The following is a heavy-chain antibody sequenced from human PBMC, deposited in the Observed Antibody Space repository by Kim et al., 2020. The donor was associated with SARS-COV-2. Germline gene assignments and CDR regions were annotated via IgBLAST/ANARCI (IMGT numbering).Heavy chain of an antibody. CDR2: ISAHNGNT. Sequence: ASVKVSCKASGYTFTNYGISWVRQAPGQRLEYMGWISAHNGNTNFAPKFQGRVTMTTDTSTSTAYMEMRNLTSDETAVYYCAREGLVDATTPYFDHWGQGTLVTVST. V-gene: IGHV1-18*01. CDR1: GYTFTNYG. J-gene: IGHJ4*02. CDR3: AREGLVDATTPYFDH. D-gene: IGHD2-15*01.